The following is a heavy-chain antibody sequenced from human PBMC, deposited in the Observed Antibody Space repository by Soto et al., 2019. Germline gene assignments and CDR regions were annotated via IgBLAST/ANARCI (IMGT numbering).Heavy chain of an antibody. Sequence: GVSLRLSCAASGFTFSSYSMNWVRQAPGKGLEWVSYISSSSSTIYYADSVKGRFTISRDNAKNSLYLQMNSLRDEDTAVYYCSSENPLELYYSYGMALWCPVTTVTGSS. D-gene: IGHD1-7*01. J-gene: IGHJ6*02. V-gene: IGHV3-48*02. CDR1: GFTFSSYS. CDR3: SSENPLELYYSYGMAL. CDR2: ISSSSSTI.